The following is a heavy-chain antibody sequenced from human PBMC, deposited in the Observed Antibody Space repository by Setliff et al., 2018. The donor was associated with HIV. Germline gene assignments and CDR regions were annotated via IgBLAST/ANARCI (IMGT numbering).Heavy chain of an antibody. V-gene: IGHV4-31*03. Sequence: PSETLSLTCSVSGGSISRVGYYWSWIRQHPGKGLEWIGYITYSGSTYYNPSLMSRVSISPDTSKNQFSLKMRSVTAADTAVYYCATSPAGEILGSRPFYFDYWGQGTLVTVSS. CDR2: ITYSGST. J-gene: IGHJ4*02. CDR1: GGSISRVGYY. D-gene: IGHD3-10*01. CDR3: ATSPAGEILGSRPFYFDY.